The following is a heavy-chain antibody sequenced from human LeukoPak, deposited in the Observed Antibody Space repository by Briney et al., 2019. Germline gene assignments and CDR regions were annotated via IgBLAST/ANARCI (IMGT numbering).Heavy chain of an antibody. J-gene: IGHJ4*02. CDR1: GFTFSNYW. V-gene: IGHV3-7*01. Sequence: PGGSLRLSCVASGFTFSNYWMSWVRQAPGKGLEWVANIKQDESEKYYVDSVKGRFTISRDNAKNSLYLQMNSLRAEDTALYYCARGYGQWAYWGQGTLVTVSS. CDR2: IKQDESEK. CDR3: ARGYGQWAY. D-gene: IGHD2-8*01.